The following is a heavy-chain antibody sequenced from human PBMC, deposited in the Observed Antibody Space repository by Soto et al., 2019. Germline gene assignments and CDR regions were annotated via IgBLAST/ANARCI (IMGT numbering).Heavy chain of an antibody. V-gene: IGHV4-31*03. Sequence: PLQTLSLTCTVSGGYISSGGYYWSWISKHPGKGLEWIGYIYYSGSTYYNPSLKSRVTISVDTYKNQFSLKLSSVTAADTSVYYCARGGVTTLSDAFDILGQGTMVTVSS. D-gene: IGHD4-17*01. J-gene: IGHJ3*02. CDR3: ARGGVTTLSDAFDI. CDR1: GGYISSGGYY. CDR2: IYYSGST.